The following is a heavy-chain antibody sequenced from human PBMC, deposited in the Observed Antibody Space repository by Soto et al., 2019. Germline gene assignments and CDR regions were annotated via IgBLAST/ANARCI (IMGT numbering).Heavy chain of an antibody. CDR2: ISSSSSYI. J-gene: IGHJ4*02. V-gene: IGHV3-21*01. Sequence: PGGSLRLSCAASGFTFSSYSMNWVRQAPGKGLEWVSSISSSSSYIYYADSVKGRFTISRDNAKNSLYLQMNSLRAEDTAVYYCARGITMSQFSLDYWGQGTLVTVSS. CDR3: ARGITMSQFSLDY. CDR1: GFTFSSYS. D-gene: IGHD3-22*01.